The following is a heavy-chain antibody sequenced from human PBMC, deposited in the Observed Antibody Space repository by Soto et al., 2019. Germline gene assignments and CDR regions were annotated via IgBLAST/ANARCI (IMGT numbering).Heavy chain of an antibody. CDR3: AKERDCSSASCYAGWGNWFDP. D-gene: IGHD2-2*01. CDR1: GFTFSSYA. J-gene: IGHJ5*02. CDR2: ISDSGGST. Sequence: GGSLRLSCAASGFTFSSYAMSWVRQAPGKGLEWVSAISDSGGSTYYADSVKGRFTISRDNSKNTLFLQMNSLRAEDTAVYYCAKERDCSSASCYAGWGNWFDPWGQGTLVTVSS. V-gene: IGHV3-23*01.